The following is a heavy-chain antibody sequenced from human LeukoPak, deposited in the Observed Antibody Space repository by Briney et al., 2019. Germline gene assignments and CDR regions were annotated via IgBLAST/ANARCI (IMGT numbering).Heavy chain of an antibody. V-gene: IGHV1-2*02. Sequence: ASVKVSCKASGYXFTGYYIHWVRQAPGLGLEWMGWINPNSGGTNYAQKFQGRVTMTRDTSISTAYMELSRLRSDDTAVYYCAREGSLPPNFDYWGQGTLVTVSS. D-gene: IGHD3-10*01. CDR1: GYXFTGYY. CDR3: AREGSLPPNFDY. CDR2: INPNSGGT. J-gene: IGHJ4*02.